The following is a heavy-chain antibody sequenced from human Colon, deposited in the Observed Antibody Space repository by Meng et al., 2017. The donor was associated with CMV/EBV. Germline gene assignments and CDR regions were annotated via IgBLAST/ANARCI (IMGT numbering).Heavy chain of an antibody. J-gene: IGHJ6*02. CDR3: AHRQGDSKTATGKGGLDA. CDR2: IWKDDK. D-gene: IGHD6-13*01. CDR1: GFSLSVSGVH. Sequence: SGPTLVKPTQTLTLTCAFSGFSLSVSGVHVAWVRQPPGKPLEWLASIWKDDKRISPSLKSRLTITKDIYRSQVVLTMTNVDPVDTGTYYCAHRQGDSKTATGKGGLDAWGQGTAVTVSS. V-gene: IGHV2-5*01.